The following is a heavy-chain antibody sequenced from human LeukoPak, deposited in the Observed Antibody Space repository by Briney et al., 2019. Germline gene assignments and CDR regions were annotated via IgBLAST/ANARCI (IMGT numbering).Heavy chain of an antibody. J-gene: IGHJ6*03. CDR2: IYYSGST. CDR1: GGSISSYY. CDR3: ASGYSSSWPYYYYYMDV. V-gene: IGHV4-59*08. Sequence: SETLSLTCTVSGGSISSYYWSWIRQPPEKGLEWIGYIYYSGSTNYNPSLKSRVTISIDTSKNQFSLKLSSVTATEPAVYYCASGYSSSWPYYYYYMDVWGKGTTVTVSS. D-gene: IGHD6-13*01.